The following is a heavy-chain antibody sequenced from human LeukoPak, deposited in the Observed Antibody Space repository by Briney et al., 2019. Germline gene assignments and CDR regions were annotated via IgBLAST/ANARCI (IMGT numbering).Heavy chain of an antibody. J-gene: IGHJ4*02. CDR3: AREFNQDY. CDR1: GFTFSSYA. Sequence: PGGSLRLSCAASGFTFSSYAMHWVRQAPGKGLEWVAVISYDGSNKYYADSVKGRFTISRDNSKNTLYLQMNSLRAEDTAVYYCAREFNQDYWGQGTLVTVSS. CDR2: ISYDGSNK. V-gene: IGHV3-30-3*01.